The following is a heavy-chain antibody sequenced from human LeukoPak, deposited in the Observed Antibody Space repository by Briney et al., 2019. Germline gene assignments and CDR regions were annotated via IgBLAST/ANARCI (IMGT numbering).Heavy chain of an antibody. CDR2: IIPILGIA. V-gene: IGHV1-69*04. Sequence: SVKVSCKASGGTFSSYAISWVRQAPGQGLEWMGRIIPILGIANYAQKFQGRVTITADKSTSTAYMELSSLRSEGTAVYYCASPRIVGATPLGFDYWGQGALVTVSS. J-gene: IGHJ4*02. D-gene: IGHD1-26*01. CDR3: ASPRIVGATPLGFDY. CDR1: GGTFSSYA.